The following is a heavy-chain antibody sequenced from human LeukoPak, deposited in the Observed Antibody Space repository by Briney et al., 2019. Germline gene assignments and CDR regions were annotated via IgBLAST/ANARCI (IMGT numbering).Heavy chain of an antibody. J-gene: IGHJ6*03. CDR3: TTDTTSGSGSFGLYYYYYYMDV. CDR1: GFTFTSAW. D-gene: IGHD3-10*01. Sequence: GGSLRLSCAASGFTFTSAWMNWVRQASGKGLEWVGRIKSKADGATTDYAAPVKGRFTISRDDSKNTLYLQMNSLKTEDTAVYYCTTDTTSGSGSFGLYYYYYYMDVWGKGTTVTISS. V-gene: IGHV3-15*01. CDR2: IKSKADGATT.